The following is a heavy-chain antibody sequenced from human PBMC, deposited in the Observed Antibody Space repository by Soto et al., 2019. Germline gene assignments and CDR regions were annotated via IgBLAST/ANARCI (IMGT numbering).Heavy chain of an antibody. V-gene: IGHV1-69*13. CDR3: ARDLMHYYDSSRYYRDY. CDR1: GGTFSSYA. J-gene: IGHJ4*02. Sequence: ASVKVSCKASGGTFSSYAISWVRQAPGQGLEWMGGIIPIFGTANYAQKFQGRVTITADESTSTAYMELSSLRSEDTAVYYCARDLMHYYDSSRYYRDYLGQGTLVTVSS. CDR2: IIPIFGTA. D-gene: IGHD3-22*01.